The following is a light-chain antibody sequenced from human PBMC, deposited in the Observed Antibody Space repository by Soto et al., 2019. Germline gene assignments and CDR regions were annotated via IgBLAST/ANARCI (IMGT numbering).Light chain of an antibody. CDR1: QSVLFSSNNKNY. CDR3: QQFYDTPRT. Sequence: DIVMTQSPDSLAVSLGERATINCKSSQSVLFSSNNKNYLAWYQQKPGQPPKLLIYWASTRKSGVPDRFSGSGSGTDFTLTITSLQAEDVAVYYCQQFYDTPRTFGQGTKVDIK. CDR2: WAS. V-gene: IGKV4-1*01. J-gene: IGKJ1*01.